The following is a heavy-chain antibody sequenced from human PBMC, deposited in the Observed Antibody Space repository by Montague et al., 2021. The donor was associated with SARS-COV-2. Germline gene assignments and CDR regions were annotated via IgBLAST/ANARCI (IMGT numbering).Heavy chain of an antibody. D-gene: IGHD3-3*01. Sequence: SETLSLTCAVYGGSFSPYYWAWIRQSPGKGLEWIGNIDHSGNTNYNPSXXSRVSISVDTSSSQFSLYLTSVTAADAAVYYCARAQTIFGVVITSFDYWGQGTLVTVSS. V-gene: IGHV4-34*01. J-gene: IGHJ4*02. CDR2: IDHSGNT. CDR1: GGSFSPYY. CDR3: ARAQTIFGVVITSFDY.